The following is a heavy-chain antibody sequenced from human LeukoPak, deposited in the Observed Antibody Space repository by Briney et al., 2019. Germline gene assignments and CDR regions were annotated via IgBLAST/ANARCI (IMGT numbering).Heavy chain of an antibody. Sequence: PGGSLRLSCAASGFTLSDYWMHSVRQAPGKGLVWVSRINSDGSRIIYADSVKGRFTISRDNAKNTVYLQMNSLRADDTAVYFCARAPQIGFSGFDKNYWGQGTLVTVSS. CDR2: INSDGSRI. V-gene: IGHV3-74*01. CDR1: GFTLSDYW. J-gene: IGHJ4*02. D-gene: IGHD5-12*01. CDR3: ARAPQIGFSGFDKNY.